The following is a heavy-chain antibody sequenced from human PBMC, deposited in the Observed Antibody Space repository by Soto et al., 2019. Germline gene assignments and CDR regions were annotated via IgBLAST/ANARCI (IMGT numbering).Heavy chain of an antibody. V-gene: IGHV3-33*01. Sequence: GGSLRLSCAASGFTFSSYGMHWVRQAPGKGLEWVAVIWYDGSNKYYADSVKGRFTISRDNSKNTLYLQMNSLRAEDTVVYYCARHGETITMVRGVTHFDYWGQGTLVTVSS. CDR1: GFTFSSYG. CDR3: ARHGETITMVRGVTHFDY. D-gene: IGHD3-10*01. CDR2: IWYDGSNK. J-gene: IGHJ4*02.